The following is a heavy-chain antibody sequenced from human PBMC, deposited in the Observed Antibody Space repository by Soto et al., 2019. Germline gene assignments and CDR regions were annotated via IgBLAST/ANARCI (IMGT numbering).Heavy chain of an antibody. CDR2: ISAYNGNT. CDR1: GYTFTSYG. V-gene: IGHV1-18*04. CDR3: ARDNLIAGAGTGWFDH. J-gene: IGHJ5*02. D-gene: IGHD6-13*01. Sequence: ASVKVSCKASGYTFTSYGISWVRQAPGQGLEWMGWISAYNGNTNYAQKLQGRVTMTTDTSTSTAYMELSSLRSEDTAVYYCARDNLIAGAGTGWFDHWAQGTLVPGSS.